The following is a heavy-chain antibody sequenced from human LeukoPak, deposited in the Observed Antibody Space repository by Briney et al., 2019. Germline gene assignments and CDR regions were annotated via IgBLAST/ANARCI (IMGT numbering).Heavy chain of an antibody. CDR2: IKQDGSET. Sequence: GGSLRLSRAAARFTLSSYWMSWVRQAPRKGLEWVANIKQDGSETYYVDSVKGRFTISRDNAKNSLSLQMNSLRAEDTAVYYCARQRGSGCLDYWGQGTLVTVSS. V-gene: IGHV3-7*01. D-gene: IGHD6-19*01. CDR3: ARQRGSGCLDY. CDR1: RFTLSSYW. J-gene: IGHJ4*02.